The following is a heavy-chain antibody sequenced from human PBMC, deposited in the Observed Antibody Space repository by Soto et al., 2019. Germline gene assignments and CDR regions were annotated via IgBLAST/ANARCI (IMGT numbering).Heavy chain of an antibody. V-gene: IGHV3-30*18. J-gene: IGHJ6*02. D-gene: IGHD1-26*01. CDR2: LSNDGSNE. CDR3: AKDLRSAFYGMDV. Sequence: QVQLVESGGGVVQPGRSLRLSCVASGFTFSSYGMHWVRQAPGKGLEWVTLLSNDGSNEYDADSVKGRFTISRDNSKNTLYLKMNSLRAEDTAVYYGAKDLRSAFYGMDVWGQGTTVTVSS. CDR1: GFTFSSYG.